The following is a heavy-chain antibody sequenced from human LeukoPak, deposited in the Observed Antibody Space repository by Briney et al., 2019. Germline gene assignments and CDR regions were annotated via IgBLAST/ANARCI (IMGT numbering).Heavy chain of an antibody. J-gene: IGHJ6*02. CDR3: VKEEYYDILTGPLYGMDV. D-gene: IGHD3-9*01. CDR2: ISSYGGST. Sequence: GGSLRLSCSASGFTFSSYAMHWVRQAPGKGLEYVSAISSYGGSTYYADSVKGRFTISRDNSKNTLYLQMSSLRAEDTAVYYCVKEEYYDILTGPLYGMDVWGQGTTVTVSS. CDR1: GFTFSSYA. V-gene: IGHV3-64D*06.